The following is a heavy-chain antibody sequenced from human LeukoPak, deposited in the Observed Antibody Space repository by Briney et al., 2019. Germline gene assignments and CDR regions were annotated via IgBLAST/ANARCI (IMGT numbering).Heavy chain of an antibody. CDR2: INPHSGGT. Sequence: GASVKVSCKASGYIFTASYIHWVRQAPGQGLECKGWINPHSGGTNYAQKFQGRVTMTRDTSISTAYMELSRLRSDDTAVYYCARFCSSSSCPFDYWGQGTLVTVSS. J-gene: IGHJ4*02. V-gene: IGHV1-2*02. CDR3: ARFCSSSSCPFDY. D-gene: IGHD2-2*01. CDR1: GYIFTASY.